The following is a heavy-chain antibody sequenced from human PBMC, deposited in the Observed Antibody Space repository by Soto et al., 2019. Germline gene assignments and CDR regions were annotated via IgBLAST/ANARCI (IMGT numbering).Heavy chain of an antibody. Sequence: GESLKISCKGSGYSFTSYWISWVRQMPGKGLEWMGRIDPSDSYTNYSPSFQGHVTISADKSISTAYLQWSSLKASDTAMYYCASSTVSSSWYNGDYWGQGTLVTVSS. D-gene: IGHD6-13*01. V-gene: IGHV5-10-1*01. CDR2: IDPSDSYT. CDR1: GYSFTSYW. CDR3: ASSTVSSSWYNGDY. J-gene: IGHJ4*02.